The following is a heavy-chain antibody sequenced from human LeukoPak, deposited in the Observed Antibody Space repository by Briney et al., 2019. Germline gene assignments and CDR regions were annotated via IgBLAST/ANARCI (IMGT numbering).Heavy chain of an antibody. J-gene: IGHJ1*01. CDR3: AKALRYSSGWFEHFQH. Sequence: GGSLRLSCAASGFTFSSYGMHWVRQAPGKGLEWVAVISYDGSNKYYADSVKGRFTISRDNSKNTLYLQMNSLRAEDTAVYYCAKALRYSSGWFEHFQHWGQGTLVTVSS. V-gene: IGHV3-30*18. CDR2: ISYDGSNK. CDR1: GFTFSSYG. D-gene: IGHD6-19*01.